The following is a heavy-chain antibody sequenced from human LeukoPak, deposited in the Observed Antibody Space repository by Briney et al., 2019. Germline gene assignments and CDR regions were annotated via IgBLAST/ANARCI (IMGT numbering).Heavy chain of an antibody. CDR1: GGSTSPYH. J-gene: IGHJ3*02. Sequence: PSETLSLTCTVSGGSTSPYHRSWIRHPPGKGLEWIGYIYHSGSTNYNPSPKSRVTTSVDTTTNQFSLRLSSVTAADTGVYDCARTNAFDIWGQGTMVTVSS. CDR3: ARTNAFDI. CDR2: IYHSGST. V-gene: IGHV4-59*01.